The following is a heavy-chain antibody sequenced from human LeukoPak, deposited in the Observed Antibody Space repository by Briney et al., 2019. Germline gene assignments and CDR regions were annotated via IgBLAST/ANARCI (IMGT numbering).Heavy chain of an antibody. CDR3: SMNFRATVNALDI. CDR2: INHSGST. D-gene: IGHD4-17*01. V-gene: IGHV4-34*01. CDR1: GGSFSGYY. Sequence: SETLSLTCAVYGGSFSGYYWSWIRQPPGKGLEWIGEINHSGSTNYNPSLKSRVTISVDTSRNQFSLKLSSVTAADTAVYYCSMNFRATVNALDIWGQGTMVTVSS. J-gene: IGHJ3*02.